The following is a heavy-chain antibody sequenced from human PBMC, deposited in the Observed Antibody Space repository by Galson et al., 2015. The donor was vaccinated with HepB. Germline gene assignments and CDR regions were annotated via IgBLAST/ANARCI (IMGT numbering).Heavy chain of an antibody. CDR2: ISSSSSTI. D-gene: IGHD6-13*01. Sequence: SLRLSCAASGFTFSSYSMNWVRQAPGKGLEWVSYISSSSSTIYYADSVKGRFTISRDNAKNSLYLQMNSLRDEDTAVYYCANNGYSSSWGDYYYGMDVWGQGTTVTVSS. V-gene: IGHV3-48*02. J-gene: IGHJ6*02. CDR1: GFTFSSYS. CDR3: ANNGYSSSWGDYYYGMDV.